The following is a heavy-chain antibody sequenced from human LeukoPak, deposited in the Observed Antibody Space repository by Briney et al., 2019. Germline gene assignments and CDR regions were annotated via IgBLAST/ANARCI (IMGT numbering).Heavy chain of an antibody. CDR3: AKDDLWDSPPDY. J-gene: IGHJ4*02. CDR2: ISYDGSNK. D-gene: IGHD3/OR15-3a*01. V-gene: IGHV3-30*18. CDR1: GFTFSSYG. Sequence: GRSLRLSCAASGFTFSSYGMHWVRQAPGKGLEWVAVISYDGSNKYYADSVKGRFTISRDNSKNTLYLQMNSLRAEDTAVYYCAKDDLWDSPPDYWGQGTLVTVSS.